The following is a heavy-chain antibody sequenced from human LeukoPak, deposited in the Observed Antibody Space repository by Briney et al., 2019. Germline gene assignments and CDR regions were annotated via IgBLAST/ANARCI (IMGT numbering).Heavy chain of an antibody. CDR3: ARVLDRGDYSLSVLRY. V-gene: IGHV1-69*13. D-gene: IGHD2-21*01. J-gene: IGHJ4*02. CDR1: GGTFSSYA. CDR2: IIPIFGTA. Sequence: SVKVSCKASGGTFSSYAISWVRQAPGQGLEWMGGIIPIFGTANYAQKFQGRVTITADESTSTAYMELSSLRSEDTAVYYCARVLDRGDYSLSVLRYWGQGTLVTVSS.